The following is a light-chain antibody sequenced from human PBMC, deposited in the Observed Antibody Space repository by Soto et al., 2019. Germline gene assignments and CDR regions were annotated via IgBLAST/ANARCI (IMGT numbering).Light chain of an antibody. J-gene: IGKJ1*01. V-gene: IGKV1-39*01. CDR3: QQSHNTPLT. Sequence: DIQMTQSPSSLSASVGDRVTITCRASQRVGSYLNWYQQKPGKAPTLLIYSASELQSGVSSRFSGSGSGTDFTLTIMNLQPEDFAVYYCQQSHNTPLTFGQGTKVDIK. CDR1: QRVGSY. CDR2: SAS.